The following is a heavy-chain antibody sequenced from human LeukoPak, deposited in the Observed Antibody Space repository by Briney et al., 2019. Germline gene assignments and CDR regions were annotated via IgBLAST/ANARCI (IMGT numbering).Heavy chain of an antibody. CDR1: GFTFSNYA. D-gene: IGHD3-3*01. J-gene: IGHJ4*02. CDR2: ISASGSAT. CDR3: AKDLYLRDFWSGYLDY. V-gene: IGHV3-23*01. Sequence: GGSLRLSCAASGFTFSNYAMHWVRQAPGKGLEWVAAISASGSATSYADSVRGRFTISRDNSKSTTYLQMNSLRAEDTAVFYCAKDLYLRDFWSGYLDYWGQGIPVTVSS.